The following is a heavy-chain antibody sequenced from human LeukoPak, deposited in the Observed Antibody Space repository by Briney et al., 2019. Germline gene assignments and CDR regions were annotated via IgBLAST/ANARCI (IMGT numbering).Heavy chain of an antibody. D-gene: IGHD4-23*01. CDR1: GFSLSTSGMC. V-gene: IGHV2-70*11. CDR3: ARGLYGGNSSAALDY. Sequence: EPGPALVKPTQTLTLTCTFSGFSLSTSGMCVSWIRQPPGKALEWLARIDWDDDKYYSTSLKTRLTISKDTSKNQVVLTMTNMDPVDTATYYCARGLYGGNSSAALDYWGQGTLVTVSS. CDR2: IDWDDDK. J-gene: IGHJ4*02.